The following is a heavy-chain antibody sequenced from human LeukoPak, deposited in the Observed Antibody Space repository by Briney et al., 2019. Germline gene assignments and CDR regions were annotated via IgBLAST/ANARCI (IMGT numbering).Heavy chain of an antibody. Sequence: GASVKVSCKASGYTFTGYYMHWVRQAPGQGLEWMGWINPNSGGTNYAQKFQGRVTMTRDTSISTAYMELSRLRSDDTAVYYCARDRTKGNGSGYADAFDLWGQGTQVTVSS. D-gene: IGHD3-3*01. V-gene: IGHV1-2*02. CDR1: GYTFTGYY. CDR2: INPNSGGT. J-gene: IGHJ3*01. CDR3: ARDRTKGNGSGYADAFDL.